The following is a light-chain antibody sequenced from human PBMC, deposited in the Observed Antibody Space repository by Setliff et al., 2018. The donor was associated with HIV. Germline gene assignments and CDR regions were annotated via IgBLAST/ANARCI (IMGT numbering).Light chain of an antibody. J-gene: IGLJ3*02. CDR1: SGSIASNY. V-gene: IGLV6-57*01. CDR2: EDN. CDR3: QSYDSNNHWV. Sequence: NFMLTQPHSVSESPGKTVTISCTCNSGSIASNYVQWYQQRPGSSPTTVIYEDNHRPSGVPDRFSGSIDSSSNSASLTISGLKTEDEADYYCQSYDSNNHWVFGGGTQLTVL.